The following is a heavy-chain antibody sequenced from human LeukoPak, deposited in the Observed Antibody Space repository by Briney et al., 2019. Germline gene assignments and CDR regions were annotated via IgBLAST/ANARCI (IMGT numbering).Heavy chain of an antibody. Sequence: QTGGSLRLSCAASGFTFDDYAMHWVRQAPGKGLEWVSGISWNSGSIGYADSVKGRFTISRDNAKNSLYLQMNSLRAEDMALCYCAKDAGFGAVAYYFDYWGQGTLVTVSS. V-gene: IGHV3-9*03. CDR1: GFTFDDYA. CDR2: ISWNSGSI. CDR3: AKDAGFGAVAYYFDY. D-gene: IGHD3-10*01. J-gene: IGHJ4*02.